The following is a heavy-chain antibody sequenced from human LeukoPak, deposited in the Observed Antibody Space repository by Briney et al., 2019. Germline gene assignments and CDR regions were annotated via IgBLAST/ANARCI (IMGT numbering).Heavy chain of an antibody. D-gene: IGHD1-26*01. V-gene: IGHV3-20*04. CDR1: GFTFDDYG. Sequence: PGGSLRLSCAASGFTFDDYGMSWGRQAPGKGLEWGSGISWNGGSTGYADSVKGRFTISRDNAKNSLYLQMNSLRAEDMALYYCAGTRKSGSYRNDASDIWGQGTMVTVSS. CDR3: AGTRKSGSYRNDASDI. J-gene: IGHJ3*02. CDR2: ISWNGGST.